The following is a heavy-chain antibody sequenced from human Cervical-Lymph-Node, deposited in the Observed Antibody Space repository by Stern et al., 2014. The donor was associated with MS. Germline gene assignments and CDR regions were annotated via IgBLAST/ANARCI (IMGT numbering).Heavy chain of an antibody. J-gene: IGHJ2*01. Sequence: EVQLEESGGGLVKPGGSLRLSCAASGFTFSNAWMSWVRQAPGKGLEWVGRIKSKTDGGTRDYAAPVKGRFTISRDDSKNTLYLQMNSLKTEDTAVYYCTTDAHTISLEVAAEYWYFDLWGRGTLVTVSS. V-gene: IGHV3-15*01. CDR3: TTDAHTISLEVAAEYWYFDL. CDR1: GFTFSNAW. CDR2: IKSKTDGGTR. D-gene: IGHD6-19*01.